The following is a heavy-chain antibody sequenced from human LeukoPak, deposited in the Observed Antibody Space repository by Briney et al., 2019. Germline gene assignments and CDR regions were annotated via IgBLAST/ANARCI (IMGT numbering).Heavy chain of an antibody. J-gene: IGHJ4*02. V-gene: IGHV1-2*02. D-gene: IGHD3/OR15-3a*01. CDR3: ARYARGGLGYLDY. CDR2: LNTYSSTS. CDR1: AFSFTYFFAGYY. Sequence: ASVKVSCRTSAFSFTYFFAGYYIHWVRQAPGQGLEWLGWLNTYSSTSDYAQRVQCMVYMTSDISTTTAYLELIGLRSDDTAVYYCARYARGGLGYLDYWGQGTLVSVSS.